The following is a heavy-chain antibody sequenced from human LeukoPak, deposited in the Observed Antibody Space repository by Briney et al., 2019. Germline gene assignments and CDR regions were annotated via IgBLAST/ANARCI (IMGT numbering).Heavy chain of an antibody. CDR3: ASLDQLSSWSDY. V-gene: IGHV4-39*01. J-gene: IGHJ4*02. CDR1: GFTFSSYA. Sequence: KSGGSLRLSCAASGFTFSSYAMSWVRQAPGKGLEWIGSIYYSGSTYYNPSLKSRVTISVDTSKNQFSLKLSSVTAADTAVYYCASLDQLSSWSDYWGQGTLVTVSS. D-gene: IGHD2-2*01. CDR2: IYYSGST.